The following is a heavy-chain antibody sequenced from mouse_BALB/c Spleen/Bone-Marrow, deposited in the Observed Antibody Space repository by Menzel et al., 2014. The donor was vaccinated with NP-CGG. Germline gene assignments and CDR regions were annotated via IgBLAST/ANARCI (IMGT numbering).Heavy chain of an antibody. D-gene: IGHD4-1*01. V-gene: IGHV2-2*02. CDR1: GFSLTSYG. J-gene: IGHJ3*01. Sequence: VKLMESGPGLVQPSQSLSITCTVSGFSLTSYGVHWVRQSPGKGLEWLGVIWIGGSTDYNAAFISRLSISKDNSKSQVFFKMNSLQANDTAIYYCARNFGLAWFAYWGQGTLVTGSA. CDR3: ARNFGLAWFAY. CDR2: IWIGGST.